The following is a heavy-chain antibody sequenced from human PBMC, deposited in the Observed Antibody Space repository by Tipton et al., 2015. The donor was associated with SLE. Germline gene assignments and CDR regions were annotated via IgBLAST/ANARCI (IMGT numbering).Heavy chain of an antibody. V-gene: IGHV4-38-2*02. Sequence: TLSLTCTVSGDIRSYFWGWIRQPPGKGLEWIGTISHTGSTYYNPSLKSRVTISMDTSKNHFSLRLTSVTAADAAVYSCARSRESVNSAAFEIWGQGTRVTVSS. CDR2: ISHTGST. CDR1: GDIRSYF. CDR3: ARSRESVNSAAFEI. J-gene: IGHJ3*02. D-gene: IGHD4-23*01.